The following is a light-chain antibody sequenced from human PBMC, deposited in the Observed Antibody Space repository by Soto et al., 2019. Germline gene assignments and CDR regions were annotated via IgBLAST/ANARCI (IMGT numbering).Light chain of an antibody. CDR1: QSVSSNY. V-gene: IGKV3-20*01. CDR2: GAS. CDR3: HQYGSSPRT. J-gene: IGKJ1*01. Sequence: EIVLTQSPGTLSLSPGDRVTLSCRASQSVSSNYLAWYQQKPGQAPRLLIYGASIRATGIPDRFSGSGSGTDFTLTIRRLEPEDFPVYFCHQYGSSPRTFGQGTKVEIK.